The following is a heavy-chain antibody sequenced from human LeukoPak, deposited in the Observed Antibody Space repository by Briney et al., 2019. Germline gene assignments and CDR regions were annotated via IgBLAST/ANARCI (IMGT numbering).Heavy chain of an antibody. J-gene: IGHJ4*02. Sequence: SVEVSCKASGGTFSSYAISWVRQAPGQGLEWMGGIIPIFGTANYAQKFQGRVTITADESTSTAYMELSSLRSEDTAVYYCALSHDFWQPFDYWGQGTLVTVSS. V-gene: IGHV1-69*01. D-gene: IGHD3-3*01. CDR2: IIPIFGTA. CDR3: ALSHDFWQPFDY. CDR1: GGTFSSYA.